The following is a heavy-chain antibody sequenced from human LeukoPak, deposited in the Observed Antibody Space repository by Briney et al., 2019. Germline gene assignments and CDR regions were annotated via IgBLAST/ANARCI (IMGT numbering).Heavy chain of an antibody. CDR2: VYSSGST. Sequence: PSETLSLTCTVSGGSISSYYWSWIRQPAGKGLEWNGRVYSSGSTNYNPSLKTRVTMSVDTSQNHLSLKLSSVTAADTAVYYCARQAYDTGYDAFDIWGQGTMVTVSS. CDR3: ARQAYDTGYDAFDI. V-gene: IGHV4-4*07. CDR1: GGSISSYY. J-gene: IGHJ3*02. D-gene: IGHD3-22*01.